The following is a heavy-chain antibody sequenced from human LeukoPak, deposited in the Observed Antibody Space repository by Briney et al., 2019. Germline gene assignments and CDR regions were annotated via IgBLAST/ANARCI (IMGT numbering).Heavy chain of an antibody. J-gene: IGHJ6*03. V-gene: IGHV4-61*01. CDR3: ARISIAARRAMDV. CDR1: GGSISSSSYY. D-gene: IGHD6-6*01. CDR2: IYYSGST. Sequence: KPSETLSLTCTVSGGSISSSSYYWSWIRQPPGKGLEWIGYIYYSGSTNYNPSLKSRVTISVDTSKNQFSLKLSSVTAADTAFYYCARISIAARRAMDVWGKGTTVTVSS.